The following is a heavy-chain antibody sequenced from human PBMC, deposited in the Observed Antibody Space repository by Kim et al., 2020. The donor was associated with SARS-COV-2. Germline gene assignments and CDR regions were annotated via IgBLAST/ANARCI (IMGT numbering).Heavy chain of an antibody. CDR2: ISGSGGST. CDR1: GFTFSSYA. V-gene: IGHV3-23*01. J-gene: IGHJ4*02. CDR3: AKDGAITFGGVIVQYYFDY. D-gene: IGHD3-16*02. Sequence: GGSLRLSCAASGFTFSSYAMSWVRQAPGKGLEWVSAISGSGGSTYYADSVKGRFTISRDNSKNTLYLQMNSLRAEDTAVYYCAKDGAITFGGVIVQYYFDYWGQGTLVTVSS.